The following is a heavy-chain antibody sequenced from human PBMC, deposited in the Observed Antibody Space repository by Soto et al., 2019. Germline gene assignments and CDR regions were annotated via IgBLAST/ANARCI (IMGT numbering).Heavy chain of an antibody. CDR1: GCTFTSYA. CDR3: ARDYCTNGVCQQEKFDP. D-gene: IGHD2-8*01. V-gene: IGHV1-69*13. CDR2: IIPIFGTA. J-gene: IGHJ5*02. Sequence: SVKVSCKASGCTFTSYAISWVRQAPGQGLEWMGGIIPIFGTANYAQKFQGRVTITADESTSTAYMELSSLRSEDTAVYYCARDYCTNGVCQQEKFDPWGQGTLVTVSS.